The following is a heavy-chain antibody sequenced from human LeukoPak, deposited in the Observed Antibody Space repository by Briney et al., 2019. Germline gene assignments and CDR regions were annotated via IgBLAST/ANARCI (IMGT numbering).Heavy chain of an antibody. V-gene: IGHV1-69*01. CDR3: ARDPYGDYVTGYFQH. D-gene: IGHD4-17*01. Sequence: ASVKVSCKASGGTFSSYAISWVRQAPGQGLEWMGGIIPIFATANYAQKFQRRVTITADESTSTAYMELSSLRSEDTAVYYCARDPYGDYVTGYFQHWGQGTLVTVSS. J-gene: IGHJ1*01. CDR1: GGTFSSYA. CDR2: IIPIFATA.